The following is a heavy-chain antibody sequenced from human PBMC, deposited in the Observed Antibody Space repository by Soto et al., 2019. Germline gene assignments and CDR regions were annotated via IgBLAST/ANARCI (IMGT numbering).Heavy chain of an antibody. V-gene: IGHV3-21*01. J-gene: IGHJ4*02. CDR2: ISSSSYI. Sequence: GGSLRLSCAASGFTFSSYSMNWVRQAPGKGLEWVSSISSSSYIYYADSVKGRFTISRDNAKNSLYLQMNSLRAEDTAVYYCARSRYCSSTSCYLSDYWGQGTLVTVSS. CDR3: ARSRYCSSTSCYLSDY. CDR1: GFTFSSYS. D-gene: IGHD2-2*01.